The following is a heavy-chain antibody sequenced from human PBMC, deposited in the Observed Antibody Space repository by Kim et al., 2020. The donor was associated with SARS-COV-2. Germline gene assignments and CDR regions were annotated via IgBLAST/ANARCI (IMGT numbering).Heavy chain of an antibody. CDR1: GFTFSSYS. V-gene: IGHV3-21*01. CDR3: ARDPRNHNYYYDSSGYFYFDY. Sequence: GGSLRLSCAASGFTFSSYSMNWVRQAPGKGLEWVSSISSSSSYIYYADSVKGRFTISRDNAKNSLYLQMNSLRAEDTAVYYCARDPRNHNYYYDSSGYFYFDYWGQGTLVTVSS. CDR2: ISSSSSYI. J-gene: IGHJ4*02. D-gene: IGHD3-22*01.